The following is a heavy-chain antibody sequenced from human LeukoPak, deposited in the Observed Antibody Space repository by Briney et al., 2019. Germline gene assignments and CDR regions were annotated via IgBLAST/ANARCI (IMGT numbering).Heavy chain of an antibody. Sequence: GGSLRLSCVASGFTVSSKYMSWVRQAPGKGLEWVSVIYSGGSTYYGESVKGRFTISRDNSKNTVYLQMNALRAEDSAVYYCARGTVWRLGSYGLDVWGQGTTITVSS. CDR2: IYSGGST. J-gene: IGHJ6*02. D-gene: IGHD3-16*01. CDR1: GFTVSSKY. CDR3: ARGTVWRLGSYGLDV. V-gene: IGHV3-53*01.